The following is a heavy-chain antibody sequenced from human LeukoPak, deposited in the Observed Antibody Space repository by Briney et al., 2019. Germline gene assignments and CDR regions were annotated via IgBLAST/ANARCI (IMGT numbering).Heavy chain of an antibody. J-gene: IGHJ3*01. CDR2: IYWDDDK. Sequence: SGPTLVKPTQTLTLTCSLSGVSLSTSGVGVGWIRQPPGKALEWLALIYWDDDKRYSPSLKSRLTIAKDTSKNQVVLTMTNMDSVDTATYYCAHSQVFSSGSSHDAYDVWGLGTLVSVSS. CDR3: AHSQVFSSGSSHDAYDV. CDR1: GVSLSTSGVG. V-gene: IGHV2-5*02. D-gene: IGHD5-18*01.